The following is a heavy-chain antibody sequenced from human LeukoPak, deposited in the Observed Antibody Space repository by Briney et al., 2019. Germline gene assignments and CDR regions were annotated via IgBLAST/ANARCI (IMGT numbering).Heavy chain of an antibody. CDR2: INHSGST. CDR3: ARGRIAAVDDAFDI. Sequence: SSETLSLTCAVYGGSFSGYYWSWIRQPPGKGPEWIGEINHSGSTNYNPSLKSRVTISVDTSKNQFSLKLSSVTAADTAVYYCARGRIAAVDDAFDIWGQGTMVTVSS. V-gene: IGHV4-34*01. J-gene: IGHJ3*02. D-gene: IGHD6-13*01. CDR1: GGSFSGYY.